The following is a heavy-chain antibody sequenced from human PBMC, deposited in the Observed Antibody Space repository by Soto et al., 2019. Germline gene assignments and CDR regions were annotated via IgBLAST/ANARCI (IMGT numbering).Heavy chain of an antibody. CDR2: ISVSGSTT. D-gene: IGHD3-3*01. J-gene: IGHJ4*02. CDR3: VKDTSTWASTYFDY. V-gene: IGHV3-23*01. Sequence: EVQLLESGGGLVQPGGSLRLSCAASGFTFSSYAMSWVRQAPGKGLEWVSVISVSGSTTSHAEFVEGRFTISRDNYKNTLYLQMNSLRAEDTAVYYCVKDTSTWASTYFDYWGQGTLVTVSS. CDR1: GFTFSSYA.